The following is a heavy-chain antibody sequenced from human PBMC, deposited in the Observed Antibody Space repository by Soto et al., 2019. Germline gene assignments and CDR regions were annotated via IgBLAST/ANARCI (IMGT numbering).Heavy chain of an antibody. CDR2: ISGSGGST. V-gene: IGHV3-23*01. Sequence: GGSLRLSCAASGFTFSSYAMSWVRQAPGKGLEWVSAISGSGGSTYYADSVKGRFTISRDNSKNTLYLQMNSLRAEDTAVYYCAKDWITGTTDYYYYMDVWGKGTTVTVSS. J-gene: IGHJ6*03. D-gene: IGHD1-7*01. CDR1: GFTFSSYA. CDR3: AKDWITGTTDYYYYMDV.